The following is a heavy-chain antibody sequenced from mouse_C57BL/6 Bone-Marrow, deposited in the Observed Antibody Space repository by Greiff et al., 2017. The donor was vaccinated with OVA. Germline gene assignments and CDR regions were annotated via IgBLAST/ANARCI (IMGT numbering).Heavy chain of an antibody. J-gene: IGHJ3*01. Sequence: VQLQQSGPVLVKPGASVKMSCKASGYTFTDYYMNWVKQSHGKSLEWIGVINPYNGGTSYNQKFKGKATLTVDKSSSTADMELKSLTSEDSAVYYCARPRGFAYWGQGTLVTVSA. CDR1: GYTFTDYY. CDR2: INPYNGGT. V-gene: IGHV1-19*01. D-gene: IGHD6-1*01. CDR3: ARPRGFAY.